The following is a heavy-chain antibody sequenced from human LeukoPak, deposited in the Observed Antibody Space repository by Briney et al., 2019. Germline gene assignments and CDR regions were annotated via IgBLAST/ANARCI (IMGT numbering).Heavy chain of an antibody. D-gene: IGHD2-15*01. CDR1: GGSISSSSYY. Sequence: SETLSLTCTVSGGSISSSSYYWGWIRQPPGKGLEWIGSIYYSGSTYYNPSLKSRVTISVDTSKDQFSLKLSSVTAADTAVYYCARAQGWSRGMDVWGQGTTVTVSS. J-gene: IGHJ6*02. CDR3: ARAQGWSRGMDV. CDR2: IYYSGST. V-gene: IGHV4-39*01.